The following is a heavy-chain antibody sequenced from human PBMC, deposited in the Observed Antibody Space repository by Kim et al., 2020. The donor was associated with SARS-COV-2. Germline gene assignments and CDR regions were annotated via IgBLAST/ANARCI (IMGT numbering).Heavy chain of an antibody. J-gene: IGHJ2*01. CDR3: AREPPTGWYFDL. Sequence: YAPGFTGPFVFSLDTSVSTAYLQISSLKAEDTAVYYCAREPPTGWYFDLWGRGTLVTVSS. V-gene: IGHV7-4-1*02. D-gene: IGHD3-9*01.